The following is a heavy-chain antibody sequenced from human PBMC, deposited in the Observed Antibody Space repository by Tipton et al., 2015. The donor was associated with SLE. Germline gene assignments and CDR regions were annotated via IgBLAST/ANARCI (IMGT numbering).Heavy chain of an antibody. V-gene: IGHV4-59*11. CDR3: ARAGTGTAWGTFDI. CDR2: ISDIGNT. CDR1: GGSIGSHY. Sequence: TLSLTCSVSGGSIGSHYWSWIRQPPEKGLEWIGYISDIGNTKYNPSLRSRVTISADTSNNQFSLRVSSVTAADTAVYYCARAGTGTAWGTFDIWGPGTMVTVSS. J-gene: IGHJ3*02. D-gene: IGHD1-14*01.